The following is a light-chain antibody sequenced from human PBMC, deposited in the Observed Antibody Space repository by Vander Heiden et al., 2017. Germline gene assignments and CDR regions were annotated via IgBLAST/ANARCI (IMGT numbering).Light chain of an antibody. Sequence: DIVLTQSPATTSLSPGTRATLSCRASQSVSSSYLAWYQQKPGQAPRLLIYGASSRATGIPDRFSGSGSGTDFTLTISRLEPEDFAVYYCQQYGSSPMYTFGQGTKLEIK. V-gene: IGKV3-20*01. CDR1: QSVSSSY. CDR2: GAS. CDR3: QQYGSSPMYT. J-gene: IGKJ2*01.